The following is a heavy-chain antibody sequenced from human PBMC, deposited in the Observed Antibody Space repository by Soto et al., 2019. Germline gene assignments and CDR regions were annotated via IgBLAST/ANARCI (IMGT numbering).Heavy chain of an antibody. CDR1: GYTFTSYA. CDR3: AREPQYYGMDV. V-gene: IGHV1-3*01. CDR2: INAGNGNT. J-gene: IGHJ6*02. Sequence: QVQLVQSGAEVKKPGASVKVSCKASGYTFTSYAMHWVRQAPGQRLEWMGWINAGNGNTKYSQKFQGRVTITRDTSASTAYMELSSLRSEDKAVYYCAREPQYYGMDVWGQGTTVTVSS.